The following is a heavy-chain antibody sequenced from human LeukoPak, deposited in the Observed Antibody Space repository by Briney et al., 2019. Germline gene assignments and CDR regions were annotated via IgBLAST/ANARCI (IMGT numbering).Heavy chain of an antibody. CDR2: INHSGST. CDR1: GGSFSGYY. J-gene: IGHJ4*02. Sequence: SKTLSLTCAVYGGSFSGYYWSWIRQPPGKGLEWIGEINHSGSTNYNPSLKSRVTISVDTSKNQFSLKLSSVTAADTAVYYCARVTGGNFDYWGQGTPVTVSS. D-gene: IGHD2-8*02. V-gene: IGHV4-34*01. CDR3: ARVTGGNFDY.